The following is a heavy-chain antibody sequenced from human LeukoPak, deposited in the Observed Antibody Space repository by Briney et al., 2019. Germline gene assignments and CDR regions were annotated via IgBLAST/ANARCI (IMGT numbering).Heavy chain of an antibody. Sequence: GGSLRLSCAASGFSLSAYWMTWVRQAPGKGLEWVANINRDGSQKNHVDSVKGRFTISRDNAENSLFLQMNSLRAEDTAVYYCAREYYYYYYMDVWGKGTTVTVSS. CDR3: AREYYYYYYMDV. J-gene: IGHJ6*03. CDR1: GFSLSAYW. V-gene: IGHV3-7*01. CDR2: INRDGSQK.